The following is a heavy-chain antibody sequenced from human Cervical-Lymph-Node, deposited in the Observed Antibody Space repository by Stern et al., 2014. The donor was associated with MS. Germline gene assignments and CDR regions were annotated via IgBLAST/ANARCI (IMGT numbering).Heavy chain of an antibody. CDR3: VKGTLVPADLDY. CDR1: GFTFSNYA. J-gene: IGHJ4*02. D-gene: IGHD2-2*01. V-gene: IGHV3-30*18. CDR2: ISYDGSKK. Sequence: VQLLESGGGVVQPGRSLRLSCAASGFTFSNYAMHWVRQAPGKGLEWVALISYDGSKKYYADSVKGQFTISRDKSKNTLYLQRDSLRPEDTAMYYCVKGTLVPADLDYWGQGTLVTVSS.